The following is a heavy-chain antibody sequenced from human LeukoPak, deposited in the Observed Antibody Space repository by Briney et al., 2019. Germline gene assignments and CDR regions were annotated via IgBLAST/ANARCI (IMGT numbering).Heavy chain of an antibody. J-gene: IGHJ4*02. Sequence: PGGSLRLSCAASGFTFSSYSMNWVRQAPGKGLEWVSVIYSGGTTYYADSVKGRFSISRDDSKNTLYLQMNSLRAEDTAVYYCARYDYGRSGFDYWGQGTLVTVSS. V-gene: IGHV3-66*01. CDR3: ARYDYGRSGFDY. CDR1: GFTFSSYS. CDR2: IYSGGTT. D-gene: IGHD5-12*01.